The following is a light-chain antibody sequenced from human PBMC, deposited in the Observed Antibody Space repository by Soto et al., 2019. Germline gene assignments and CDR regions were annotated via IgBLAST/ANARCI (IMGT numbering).Light chain of an antibody. Sequence: QSVLTQPPSVSAAPGQKVTISCSGSSSNIGSNYVSWYQQLPGTAPKLLIYGNNKRPSGIPDRFSGSKSGTSATLGITGLQTGDEADYYCGAWDSSLSAGVFGTGTKLTVL. CDR3: GAWDSSLSAGV. J-gene: IGLJ1*01. V-gene: IGLV1-51*01. CDR1: SSNIGSNY. CDR2: GNN.